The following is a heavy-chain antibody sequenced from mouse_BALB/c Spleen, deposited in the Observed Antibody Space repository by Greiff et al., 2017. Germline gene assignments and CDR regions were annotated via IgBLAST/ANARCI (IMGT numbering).Heavy chain of an antibody. CDR1: GDSITSGY. CDR2: ISYSGST. J-gene: IGHJ2*01. V-gene: IGHV3-8*02. CDR3: ARLRENYYGRYFDC. Sequence: EVQVVESGPSLVISSQTLSLTCSVTGDSITSGYWNWIRKFPGNKLEYMGYISYSGSTYYNPSLKRRISITRDTSKNQYYLQLNSVTTEDTATYYCARLRENYYGRYFDCWGQGTTLAVSS. D-gene: IGHD1-1*01.